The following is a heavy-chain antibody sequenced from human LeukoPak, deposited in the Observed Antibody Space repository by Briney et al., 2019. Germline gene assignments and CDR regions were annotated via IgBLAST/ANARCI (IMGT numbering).Heavy chain of an antibody. CDR2: INSSSNYI. V-gene: IGHV3-21*01. CDR3: ARGGTAMVFYYYYMDV. D-gene: IGHD5-18*01. CDR1: GFTFSTYS. Sequence: GGSLRLSCAVSGFTFSTYSMDWVRQAPGKGLEWVSSINSSSNYIYYADSVKGRFTISRDNAKNSLYLQMNSLRAEDTAVYYCARGGTAMVFYYYYMDVWGKGTTVTVSS. J-gene: IGHJ6*03.